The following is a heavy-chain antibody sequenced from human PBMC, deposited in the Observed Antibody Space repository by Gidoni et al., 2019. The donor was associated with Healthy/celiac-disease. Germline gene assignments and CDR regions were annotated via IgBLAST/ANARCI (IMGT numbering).Heavy chain of an antibody. CDR3: ARDRSGYSPLFDY. V-gene: IGHV3-21*01. CDR1: GFTFSSYS. CDR2: ISSSSSYI. D-gene: IGHD5-12*01. Sequence: EVQLVESGGGLVKPGGSLRLSCAASGFTFSSYSMNWVRQGPGKGLAWVSSISSSSSYIYYADSVKGRFTISRDNAKNSLYLQMNSLRAEDTAVYYCARDRSGYSPLFDYWGQGTLVTVSS. J-gene: IGHJ4*02.